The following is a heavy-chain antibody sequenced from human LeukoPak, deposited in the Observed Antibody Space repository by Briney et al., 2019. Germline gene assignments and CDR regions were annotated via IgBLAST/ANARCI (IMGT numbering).Heavy chain of an antibody. J-gene: IGHJ4*02. Sequence: PSETLSLTCAVYGGSFSGYYWSWIRQPPGKGLEWIGEINHSGSTNYNPSLKSRVTISVDTSKNQFSLKLSSVTAADTAVYYCARGIRQDIVVVPAALSGYYFDYWGQGTLVTVSS. CDR1: GGSFSGYY. D-gene: IGHD2-2*01. CDR2: INHSGST. CDR3: ARGIRQDIVVVPAALSGYYFDY. V-gene: IGHV4-34*01.